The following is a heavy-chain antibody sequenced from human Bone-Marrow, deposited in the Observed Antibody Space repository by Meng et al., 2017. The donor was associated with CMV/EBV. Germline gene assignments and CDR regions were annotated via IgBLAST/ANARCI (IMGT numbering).Heavy chain of an antibody. J-gene: IGHJ6*02. V-gene: IGHV4-39*06. CDR2: IYYSEST. CDR1: GGSVSSRSYD. D-gene: IGHD2-2*01. Sequence: SETLSLTCTVSGGSVSSRSYDWGWIRQPPGKGREWIGSIYYSESTYYNPTLKSRVTISVDTYKNQFPLKLSSVTAAATAVYYCARGDCSSTSCYPYYGMDVWGQGTTVTVSS. CDR3: ARGDCSSTSCYPYYGMDV.